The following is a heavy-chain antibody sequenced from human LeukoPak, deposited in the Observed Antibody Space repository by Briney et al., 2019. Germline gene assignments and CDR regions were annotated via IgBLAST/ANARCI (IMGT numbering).Heavy chain of an antibody. CDR1: GGSFSGYY. J-gene: IGHJ4*02. CDR3: ARSGYRGYDQRIYYFDY. V-gene: IGHV4-34*01. D-gene: IGHD5-12*01. CDR2: INHSGST. Sequence: PSETLSLTCAVYGGSFSGYYWSWIRQPPGKGLEWIGEINHSGSTNYNPSLKSRVTISVDTSKNQFSLKLSSVTAADTAVYYCARSGYRGYDQRIYYFDYWGQGTLVTDCS.